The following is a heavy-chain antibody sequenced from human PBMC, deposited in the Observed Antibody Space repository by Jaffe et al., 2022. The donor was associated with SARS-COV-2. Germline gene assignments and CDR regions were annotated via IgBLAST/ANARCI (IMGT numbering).Heavy chain of an antibody. CDR3: AKDVLGIVATTRDTGYFDY. D-gene: IGHD5-12*01. V-gene: IGHV3-43*01. CDR2: ISWDGGST. J-gene: IGHJ4*02. CDR1: GFTFDDYT. Sequence: EVQLVESGGVVVQPGGSLRLSCAASGFTFDDYTMHWVRQAPGKGLEWVSLISWDGGSTYYADSVKGRFTISRDNSKNSLYLQMNSLRTEDTALYYCAKDVLGIVATTRDTGYFDYWGQGTLVTVSS.